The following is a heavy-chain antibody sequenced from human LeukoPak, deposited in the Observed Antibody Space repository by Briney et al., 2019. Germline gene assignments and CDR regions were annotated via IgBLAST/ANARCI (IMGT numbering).Heavy chain of an antibody. D-gene: IGHD3-22*01. CDR3: ARVSPPTSSMIVVVITGGAFDI. V-gene: IGHV4-39*07. J-gene: IGHJ3*02. Sequence: SETLSLTCTVSGGSISSSSYYWGWIRQPPGKGLEWIGSIYYSGSTYYNPSLKNRVTISVDTSKNQFSLKLSSVTAADTAVYYCARVSPPTSSMIVVVITGGAFDIWGQGTMVTVSS. CDR1: GGSISSSSYY. CDR2: IYYSGST.